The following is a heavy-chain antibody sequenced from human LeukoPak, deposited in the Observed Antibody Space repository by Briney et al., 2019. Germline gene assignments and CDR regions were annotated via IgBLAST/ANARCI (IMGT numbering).Heavy chain of an antibody. Sequence: PGGSLRLSCAASGFTFSSYSMNWVRQAPGKGLEWVSSISSSSSYIYYADSVKGRFTISRDNAKNSLYLQMNSLRAEDTAVYYCARDRDSSSWYKSAFDIWGQGTMVTVSS. D-gene: IGHD6-13*01. V-gene: IGHV3-21*01. CDR2: ISSSSSYI. CDR1: GFTFSSYS. CDR3: ARDRDSSSWYKSAFDI. J-gene: IGHJ3*02.